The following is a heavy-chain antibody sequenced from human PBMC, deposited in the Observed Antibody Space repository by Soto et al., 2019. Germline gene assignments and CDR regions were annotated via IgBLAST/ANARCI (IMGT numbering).Heavy chain of an antibody. CDR3: AKDWVPMDV. V-gene: IGHV3-23*01. CDR1: GFSFSSYA. D-gene: IGHD3-10*01. CDR2: INTSGGST. J-gene: IGHJ6*02. Sequence: PAGSLRLSCAASGFSFSSYAMSWVRQAPGKGLEWVSGINTSGGSTYYADSVKGRFTTSRDNSRNTLYLQMNSLRAEDTAVYYCAKDWVPMDVWGQGTTVTVSS.